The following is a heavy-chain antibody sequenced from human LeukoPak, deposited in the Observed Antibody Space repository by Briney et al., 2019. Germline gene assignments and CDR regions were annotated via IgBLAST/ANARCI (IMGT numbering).Heavy chain of an antibody. CDR1: RFTFSSYG. CDR3: AKPTSGDGSFLIDY. Sequence: PGWSLRLSCAASRFTFSSYGMHGVRQAPAKGLEWVAVIWYDGSYTYYAESVKGRFTISRDNSRNTLYLQMSSLRAEDTLVYYCAKPTSGDGSFLIDYWGKGTLVIVSS. J-gene: IGHJ4*02. CDR2: IWYDGSYT. V-gene: IGHV3-33*03. D-gene: IGHD1-26*01.